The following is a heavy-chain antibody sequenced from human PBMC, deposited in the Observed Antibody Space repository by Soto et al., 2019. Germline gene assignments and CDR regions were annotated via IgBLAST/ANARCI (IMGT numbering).Heavy chain of an antibody. CDR1: GFTFSNYA. CDR2: IRHSGDTT. CDR3: AKEDHAAMGVTTFDY. J-gene: IGHJ4*02. D-gene: IGHD4-17*01. V-gene: IGHV3-23*01. Sequence: GGSLRLSCAVSGFTFSNYAMSWVRQAPGRGLEWVSAIRHSGDTTYYIDSVKGRFTISRDNSKNTLYLQMNSLRAEDTAVYYCAKEDHAAMGVTTFDYWGQGALVTVSS.